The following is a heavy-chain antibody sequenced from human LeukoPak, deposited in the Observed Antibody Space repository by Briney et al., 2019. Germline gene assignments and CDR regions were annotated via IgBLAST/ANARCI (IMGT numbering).Heavy chain of an antibody. J-gene: IGHJ6*03. CDR2: IDTSGST. CDR3: ARHGGCGSTSCLKYYYYYYMDV. V-gene: IGHV4-61*02. Sequence: SETLSLTCTVSGGPISRGSYYWSWIRQPAGKGLEWIGRIDTSGSTNYNPSLRSRVTISVDTSKNQFSLKLSSVTAADTAVYYCARHGGCGSTSCLKYYYYYYMDVWGKGTTVTVSS. CDR1: GGPISRGSYY. D-gene: IGHD2-2*01.